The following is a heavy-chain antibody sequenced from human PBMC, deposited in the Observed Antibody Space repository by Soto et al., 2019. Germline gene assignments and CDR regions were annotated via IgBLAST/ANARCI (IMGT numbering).Heavy chain of an antibody. CDR1: GGSISSYY. CDR2: IYYSGST. Sequence: SETLSLTCTVSGGSISSYYWSWIRQPPGKGLEWIGYIYYSGSTNYNPSLKSRVTISVDTSKNQFSLKLSSVTAADTAVYYCARVEASYYDFWSSPEPHAFYYYMDVWGKGTTVTVSS. J-gene: IGHJ6*03. D-gene: IGHD3-3*01. V-gene: IGHV4-59*01. CDR3: ARVEASYYDFWSSPEPHAFYYYMDV.